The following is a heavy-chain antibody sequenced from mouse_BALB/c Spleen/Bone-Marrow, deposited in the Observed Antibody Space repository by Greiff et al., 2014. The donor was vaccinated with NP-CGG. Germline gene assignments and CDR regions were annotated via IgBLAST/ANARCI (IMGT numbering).Heavy chain of an antibody. CDR1: GYTFTDYA. Sequence: QVQLQQPGAELVRPGVSVKISCKGSGYTFTDYAMHWVKRSHAKSLEWIGVISTYYGEASYNQKFKGKATMTVDKSSSTAYMELARLTSEDSAIYYCARDAMDYWGQGTSVTVSS. V-gene: IGHV1S137*01. CDR2: ISTYYGEA. J-gene: IGHJ4*01. CDR3: ARDAMDY.